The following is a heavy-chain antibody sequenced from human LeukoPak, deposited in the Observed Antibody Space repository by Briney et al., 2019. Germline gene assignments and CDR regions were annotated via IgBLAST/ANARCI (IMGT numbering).Heavy chain of an antibody. Sequence: GGSLRLSCAASGFTFSSYAMSWVRQAPGEGLEWVSAISGSGGSTYYADSVKGRFTISRDNSKNTLYLQMNSLRAEDTAVYYCAKDGDPPTANYYGSGSYEYFQHWGQGTLVTVSS. J-gene: IGHJ1*01. CDR1: GFTFSSYA. V-gene: IGHV3-23*01. CDR3: AKDGDPPTANYYGSGSYEYFQH. D-gene: IGHD3-10*01. CDR2: ISGSGGST.